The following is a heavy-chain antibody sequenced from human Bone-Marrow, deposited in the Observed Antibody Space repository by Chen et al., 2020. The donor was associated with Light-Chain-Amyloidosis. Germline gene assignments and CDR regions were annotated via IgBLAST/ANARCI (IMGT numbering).Heavy chain of an antibody. D-gene: IGHD3-10*01. CDR2: IHFSGTT. CDR1: SGSITNYY. Sequence: QVQLQESGPGLVRPSETLSLTCTVSSGSITNYYWTWIRQPPGKGLEWIGYIHFSGTTNYNPSLKSRVTISVDTSKNQFSLKLTSVTAADTAVYYCASSDYGSGSYYFDYWGQGSLVTVSS. V-gene: IGHV4-59*01. CDR3: ASSDYGSGSYYFDY. J-gene: IGHJ4*02.